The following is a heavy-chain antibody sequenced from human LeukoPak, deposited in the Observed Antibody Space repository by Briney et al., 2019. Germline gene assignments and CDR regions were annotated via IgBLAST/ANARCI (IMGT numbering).Heavy chain of an antibody. Sequence: SETLSLTCTVSGGSLSSYYWSWIRQPPGKGLEWIGYIYYSGSTNYNPSLKSRVTISVDTSKNQFSLKLSSVTAADTAVYYCARDVSYYDSSGYQITNDAFDIWGQGTMVTVSS. CDR2: IYYSGST. CDR3: ARDVSYYDSSGYQITNDAFDI. D-gene: IGHD3-22*01. CDR1: GGSLSSYY. V-gene: IGHV4-59*01. J-gene: IGHJ3*02.